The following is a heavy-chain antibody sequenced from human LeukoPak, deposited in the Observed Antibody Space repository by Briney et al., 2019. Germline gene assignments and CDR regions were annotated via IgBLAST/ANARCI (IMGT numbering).Heavy chain of an antibody. CDR3: ARAPAAAGTIDY. V-gene: IGHV4-34*01. Sequence: PSETLSLTCAVYGGSFSGNYWTWIRQPPGKRLEWVGEINHSGSTNYNPPLKSRVAISVDTSKNEFSLKLTSVTAADTAVYYCARAPAAAGTIDYWGQGTLVTVSS. CDR1: GGSFSGNY. D-gene: IGHD6-13*01. J-gene: IGHJ4*02. CDR2: INHSGST.